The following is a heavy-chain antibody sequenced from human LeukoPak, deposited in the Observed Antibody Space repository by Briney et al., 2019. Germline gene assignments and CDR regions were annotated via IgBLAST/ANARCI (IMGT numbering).Heavy chain of an antibody. CDR1: GGSISSSNYY. Sequence: SETLSLTCTISGGSISSSNYYWGWIRQSPGKGLEWIGSIYYSGNTYYNPSLKSRVTTSVDTSKNQFSLKLTSVTAADTAVYYCAHFKGGSFDFWGQGTMVTVSS. V-gene: IGHV4-39*01. D-gene: IGHD1-26*01. CDR3: AHFKGGSFDF. J-gene: IGHJ3*01. CDR2: IYYSGNT.